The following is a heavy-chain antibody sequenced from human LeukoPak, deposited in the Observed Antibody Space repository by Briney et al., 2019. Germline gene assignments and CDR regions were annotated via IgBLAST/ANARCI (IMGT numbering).Heavy chain of an antibody. D-gene: IGHD5-12*01. CDR2: ISSSDSTM. V-gene: IGHV3-11*01. CDR1: GFTFRDYY. J-gene: IGHJ5*02. CDR3: ARGAIVTTRGPWFDP. Sequence: GGSLRLSCAASGFTFRDYYLTWIRQAPGGGLEWVAYISSSDSTMHYADSVKGRFTISRDNAKNSLYLQMNSLRVEDTVVYYCARGAIVTTRGPWFDPWGQGTLVTVSS.